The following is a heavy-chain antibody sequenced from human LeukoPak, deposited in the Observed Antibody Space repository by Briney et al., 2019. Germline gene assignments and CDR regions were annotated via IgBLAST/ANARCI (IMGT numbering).Heavy chain of an antibody. J-gene: IGHJ4*02. CDR2: IKQDASEK. D-gene: IGHD5-24*01. CDR3: ARWADEKATLGFDY. CDR1: GFTFRNYW. V-gene: IGHV3-7*05. Sequence: GGSLRLSCAASGFTFRNYWLSWVRQAPGKGLEWVANIKQDASEKYYVDSVKGRFTVARDNAKNSLYLQMNSLRAEDTAVYHCARWADEKATLGFDYWGQGILVTVSS.